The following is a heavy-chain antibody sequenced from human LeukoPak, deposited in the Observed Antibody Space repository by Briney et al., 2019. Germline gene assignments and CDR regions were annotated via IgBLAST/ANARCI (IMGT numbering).Heavy chain of an antibody. D-gene: IGHD3-22*01. CDR1: GGSISSGGYS. V-gene: IGHV4-30-2*01. J-gene: IGHJ4*02. CDR2: IYHSGST. CDR3: ARTMIVVDQYYFDY. Sequence: SQTLSLTCAVSGGSISSGGYSWSWIRPPPGKGLEWIGYIYHSGSTYYNPSFKSRVTISVARSKYQFSLKLSSATAADTAVYYCARTMIVVDQYYFDYWGQGTLVTVSS.